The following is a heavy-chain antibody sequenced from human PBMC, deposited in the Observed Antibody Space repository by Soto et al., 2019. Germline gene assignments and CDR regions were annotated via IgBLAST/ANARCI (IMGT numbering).Heavy chain of an antibody. V-gene: IGHV3-23*01. Sequence: PGGSLRLSCAASGLTFSSFAMIWVRQAPGKGLEWVSGISGSGGSTYHADSVKGRFIISRDNSKNMLYLQMNSVRPEDTAVYYCAKGHSSSPSPQYYYYGMDVWGQGTTVTVSS. CDR1: GLTFSSFA. CDR3: AKGHSSSPSPQYYYYGMDV. CDR2: ISGSGGST. D-gene: IGHD6-13*01. J-gene: IGHJ6*02.